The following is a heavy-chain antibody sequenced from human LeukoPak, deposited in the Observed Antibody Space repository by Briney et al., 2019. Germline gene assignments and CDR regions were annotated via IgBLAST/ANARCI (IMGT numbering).Heavy chain of an antibody. CDR1: GASISSSSYY. CDR3: ARESGYSGYDLRGVVGY. V-gene: IGHV4-39*07. CDR2: IYYSGST. J-gene: IGHJ4*02. Sequence: SETLSLTCTVSGASISSSSYYWGWIRQPPGKGLEWIVSIYYSGSTYYNSSLKSRVTMSVDTTKNQFSLNLRSVTAADTAVYYCARESGYSGYDLRGVVGYWGQGTLVTVSS. D-gene: IGHD5-12*01.